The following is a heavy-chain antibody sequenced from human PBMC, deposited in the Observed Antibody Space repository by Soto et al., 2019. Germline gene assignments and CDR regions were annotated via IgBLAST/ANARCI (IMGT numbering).Heavy chain of an antibody. V-gene: IGHV3-64D*08. Sequence: PGGSLRLSCSASGFTFSSYAMDWVRQAPGKGLEYVSAISSNGGSTYYADSVKGRFTISRDNSTNTLYLQMSSLRAEDTAVYYCVKATRAYSSSWYLHYWGQGTLVTVSS. J-gene: IGHJ4*02. CDR3: VKATRAYSSSWYLHY. CDR1: GFTFSSYA. CDR2: ISSNGGST. D-gene: IGHD6-13*01.